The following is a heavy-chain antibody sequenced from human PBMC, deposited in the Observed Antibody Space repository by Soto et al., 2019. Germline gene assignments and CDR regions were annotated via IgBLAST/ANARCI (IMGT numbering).Heavy chain of an antibody. V-gene: IGHV1-69*12. CDR2: IIPMFATT. CDR3: ASHYGGSGSSSTGGYYYYGMDA. Sequence: QVQLVQSGAEVKKPGSSVKVSCKASGGTFSSYAISWVRQSPGQGREWMGGIIPMFATTDYAKTFKGRVTITEAECTSTAYMELSSLRPDKTAGYYCASHYGGSGSSSTGGYYYYGMDAWCQGTTGSVSS. J-gene: IGHJ6*02. D-gene: IGHD3-10*01. CDR1: GGTFSSYA.